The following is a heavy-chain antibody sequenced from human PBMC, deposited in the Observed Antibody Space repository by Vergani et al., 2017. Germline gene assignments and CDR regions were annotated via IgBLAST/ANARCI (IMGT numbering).Heavy chain of an antibody. V-gene: IGHV3-30*01. CDR1: GFDFSSYI. Sequence: QLVESGGGWVQPGGSLRLSCVVSGFDFSSYIMNWVRQAPGKGLEWVAVIPNDGGNKYYADSVKGRFTIYKDNTVDMLYLQMNSLRPDDTAVYYCVRGGRGDHGDFWSRLGPWGQGTRVIVSS. J-gene: IGHJ5*02. D-gene: IGHD3-3*01. CDR3: VRGGRGDHGDFWSRLGP. CDR2: IPNDGGNK.